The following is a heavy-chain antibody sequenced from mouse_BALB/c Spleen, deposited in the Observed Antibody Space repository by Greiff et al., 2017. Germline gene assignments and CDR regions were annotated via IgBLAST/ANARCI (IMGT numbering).Heavy chain of an antibody. D-gene: IGHD1-1*01. CDR3: ARDRNYGSSRAWFAY. CDR1: GFSLTGYG. J-gene: IGHJ3*01. Sequence: VQRVESGPGLVAPSQSLSITCTVSGFSLTGYGVNWVRQPPGKGLEWLGMIWGDGSTDYNSALKSRLSISKDNSKSQVFLKMNSLQTDDTARYYCARDRNYGSSRAWFAYWGQGTLVTVSA. V-gene: IGHV2-6-7*01. CDR2: IWGDGST.